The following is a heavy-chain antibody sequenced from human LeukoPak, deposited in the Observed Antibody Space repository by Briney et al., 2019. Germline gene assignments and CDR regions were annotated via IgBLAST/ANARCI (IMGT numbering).Heavy chain of an antibody. CDR3: ARGRALYGSGSDY. CDR2: MNPNSGNT. D-gene: IGHD3-10*01. V-gene: IGHV1-8*03. CDR1: GYTFTSYD. J-gene: IGHJ4*02. Sequence: ASVKVSCKASGYTFTSYDINWVRQATGQGLEWMGWMNPNSGNTGYAQKFQGRGTITRNTAISTAYMELSSLRSEDTAVYYCARGRALYGSGSDYWGQGTLVTVSS.